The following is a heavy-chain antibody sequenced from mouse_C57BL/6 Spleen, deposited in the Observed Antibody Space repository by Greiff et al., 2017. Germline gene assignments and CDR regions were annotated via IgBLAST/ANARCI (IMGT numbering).Heavy chain of an antibody. CDR1: GYTFTSYW. J-gene: IGHJ4*01. CDR2: IDPSDSET. CDR3: ARSEELGYYAMDY. Sequence: QVQLKQSGAELVRPGSSVKLSCKASGYTFTSYWMHWVKQRPIQGLEWIGNIDPSDSETHYNQKFKDKATLTVHKSSSTAYMQLSSLTSEDSAVYYCARSEELGYYAMDYWGQGTSVTVSS. V-gene: IGHV1-52*01. D-gene: IGHD4-1*01.